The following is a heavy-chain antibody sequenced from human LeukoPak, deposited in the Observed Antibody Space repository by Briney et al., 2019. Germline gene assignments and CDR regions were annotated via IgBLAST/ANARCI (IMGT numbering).Heavy chain of an antibody. CDR3: ARAGAARDAFDI. CDR1: GGSISSGSYY. Sequence: PSETLSLTCTVYGGSISSGSYYWSWIRQPAGKGLEWIGRIYTSGSTNYNPSLKSRVTISVDTSKNQFSLKLSSVTAADTAVYYCARAGAARDAFDIWGQGTMVTVSS. CDR2: IYTSGST. V-gene: IGHV4-61*02. D-gene: IGHD6-25*01. J-gene: IGHJ3*02.